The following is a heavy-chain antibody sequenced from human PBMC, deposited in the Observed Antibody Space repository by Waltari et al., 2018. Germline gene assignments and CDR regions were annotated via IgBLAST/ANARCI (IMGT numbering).Heavy chain of an antibody. CDR1: GGSFRGYY. J-gene: IGHJ4*02. CDR2: INHSGST. CDR3: AMVVPAAMVDY. D-gene: IGHD2-2*01. V-gene: IGHV4-34*01. Sequence: QVQLQQWGAGLLKPSEPLSLTCAVYGGSFRGYYWSWIRQPPGKGLEWIGEINHSGSTNYNPSLKSRVTISVDTSKNQFSLKLSSVTAADTAVYYCAMVVPAAMVDYWGQGTLVTVSS.